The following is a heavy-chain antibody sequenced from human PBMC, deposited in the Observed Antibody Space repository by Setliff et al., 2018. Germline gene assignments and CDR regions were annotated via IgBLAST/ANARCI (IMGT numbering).Heavy chain of an antibody. Sequence: SETLSLTCTVSGGSISSGGYYWSWIRQHPGKGLEWIGYIYYSGSTSYYNPSLKSPVTISIDTSKNQFSLKLSSVTAADTAIYYCARGGGRYHAASWGQGTMVTVSS. D-gene: IGHD1-26*01. CDR3: ARGGGRYHAAS. CDR2: IYYSGSTS. V-gene: IGHV4-31*01. CDR1: GGSISSGGYY. J-gene: IGHJ4*02.